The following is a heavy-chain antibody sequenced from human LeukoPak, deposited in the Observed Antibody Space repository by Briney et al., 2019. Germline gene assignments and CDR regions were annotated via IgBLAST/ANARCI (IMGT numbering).Heavy chain of an antibody. CDR1: GYTFTSYG. V-gene: IGHV1-18*01. J-gene: IGHJ6*03. D-gene: IGHD1-26*01. CDR2: ISAYNGNT. Sequence: ASVKVSCKASGYTFTSYGISWVRQAPGQGLEWMGWISAYNGNTNYAQKFQGRVTMTRDTSISTAYMELSRLRSDDTAVYYCARDLVGATDLYYYYMDVWGKGTTVTVSS. CDR3: ARDLVGATDLYYYYMDV.